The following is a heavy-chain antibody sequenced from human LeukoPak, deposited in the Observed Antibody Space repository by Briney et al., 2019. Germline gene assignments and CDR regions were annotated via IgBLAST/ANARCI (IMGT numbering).Heavy chain of an antibody. J-gene: IGHJ4*02. CDR2: IIPIFGTA. Sequence: ASVKVSCKASGGTFSSYAISWVRQAPGQGLEWMGGIIPIFGTANYAQKFQGRVTITADESTSTAYMELSSLRSEDTAVYYCAREMVVGSGYTLFDYWGQGTLVTVSS. CDR1: GGTFSSYA. D-gene: IGHD2-15*01. CDR3: AREMVVGSGYTLFDY. V-gene: IGHV1-69*13.